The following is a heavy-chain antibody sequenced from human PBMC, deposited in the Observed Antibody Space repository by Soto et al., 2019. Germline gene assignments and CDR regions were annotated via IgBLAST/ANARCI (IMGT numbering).Heavy chain of an antibody. Sequence: LPWAVAYYCIISGYHWAWIRQPPGKGLEWVARIYHSGTTEYNPSLTSRVTISVDKSKNQFSLKLTSVTAADSSVYYCASTDSVGYYPYF. D-gene: IGHD3-22*01. CDR3: ASTDSVGYYPYF. CDR1: YYCIISGYH. CDR2: IYHSGTT. J-gene: IGHJ4*01. V-gene: IGHV4-38-2*01.